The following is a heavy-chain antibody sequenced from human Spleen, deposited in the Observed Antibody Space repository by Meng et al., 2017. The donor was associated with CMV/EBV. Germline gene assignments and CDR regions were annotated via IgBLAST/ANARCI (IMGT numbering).Heavy chain of an antibody. Sequence: GSLRLSCTLSGVSISSSNYYWGWIRQPPGKGLEWIGYIYYSGSTNYNPSLKSRVTISVDTSKNQFSLKLSSVTAADTAVYYCARGEGMITFGGVIVPYFDYWGQGTLVTVSS. CDR3: ARGEGMITFGGVIVPYFDY. CDR1: GVSISSSNYY. V-gene: IGHV4-61*05. J-gene: IGHJ4*02. D-gene: IGHD3-16*02. CDR2: IYYSGST.